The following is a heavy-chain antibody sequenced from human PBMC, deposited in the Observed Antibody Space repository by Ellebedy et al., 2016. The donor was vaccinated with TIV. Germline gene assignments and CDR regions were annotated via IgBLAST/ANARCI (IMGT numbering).Heavy chain of an antibody. D-gene: IGHD2-21*02. CDR1: GFIFSGSW. CDR3: ARDVAPVGQVTFDC. CDR2: INQDGSDE. J-gene: IGHJ4*02. Sequence: GESLKISCAASGFIFSGSWMTWVRQAPGKGLEWVANINQDGSDEYYVDSVKGRFTISGDNAKNPLYLQMNSLRPEDTAMYYCARDVAPVGQVTFDCWGQGTLVTVSS. V-gene: IGHV3-7*03.